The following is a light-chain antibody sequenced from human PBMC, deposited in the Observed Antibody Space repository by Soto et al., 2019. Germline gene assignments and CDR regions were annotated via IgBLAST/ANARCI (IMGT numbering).Light chain of an antibody. Sequence: EIQITQSPATLSASVGDTVTITCRASQSISRWLAWYQQKPGKAPRLLIYDASILDSGVPSRFSGSGYGTEFTLTLTSLQPDDFAHYYCQQSSSYSLTFAQGTKVDI. CDR3: QQSSSYSLT. J-gene: IGKJ1*01. CDR1: QSISRW. CDR2: DAS. V-gene: IGKV1-5*01.